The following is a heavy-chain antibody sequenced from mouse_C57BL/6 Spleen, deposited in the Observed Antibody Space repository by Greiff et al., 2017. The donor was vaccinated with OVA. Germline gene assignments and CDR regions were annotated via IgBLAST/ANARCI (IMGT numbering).Heavy chain of an antibody. CDR2: IDPSDSYT. J-gene: IGHJ3*01. CDR3: ARGRAWFAD. Sequence: QVQLQQPGAELVKPGASVKLSCKASGYTFTSYWMHWVKQRPGQGLEWIGVIDPSDSYTNYNQKFKGKATLTVDTSSSTAYMQLSSLPSEDSAVYYCARGRAWFADWGQGTLVTVSA. V-gene: IGHV1-59*01. CDR1: GYTFTSYW.